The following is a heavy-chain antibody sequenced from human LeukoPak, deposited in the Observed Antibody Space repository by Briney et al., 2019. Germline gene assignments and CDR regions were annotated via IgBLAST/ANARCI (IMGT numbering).Heavy chain of an antibody. Sequence: GGSLRLSCAASGFTFSNAWMGWVRQAPGKGLEWVGRIKSKTDGGTTDYAAPVKGRFTISRDDSKNTLYLQMNSLKTEDTAVYYCTTGVGSYYAPSFDYWGQGTLVTVST. J-gene: IGHJ4*02. CDR1: GFTFSNAW. CDR2: IKSKTDGGTT. CDR3: TTGVGSYYAPSFDY. D-gene: IGHD1-26*01. V-gene: IGHV3-15*01.